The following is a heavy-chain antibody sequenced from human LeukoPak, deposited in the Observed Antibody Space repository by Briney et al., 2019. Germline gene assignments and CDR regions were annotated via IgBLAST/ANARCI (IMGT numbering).Heavy chain of an antibody. J-gene: IGHJ4*02. Sequence: GGSLRLSCAASGFTFDEYGLSWVRQAPGKGLVWVSTINWNGGSTGYADSVKGRFTISRDNAKNSLYLQMNSLRAEDTALYYCARVSDISVAAYFDYWGQGTLVTVSS. V-gene: IGHV3-20*04. CDR1: GFTFDEYG. CDR3: ARVSDISVAAYFDY. CDR2: INWNGGST. D-gene: IGHD6-19*01.